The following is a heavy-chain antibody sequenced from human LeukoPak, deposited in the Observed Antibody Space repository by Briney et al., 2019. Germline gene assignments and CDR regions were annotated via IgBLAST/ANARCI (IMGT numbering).Heavy chain of an antibody. V-gene: IGHV4-34*01. CDR2: INHRGST. CDR3: ASGRQGGRWLQFVAFDI. Sequence: SETLSLTCAVYGGSFSGYYWSWIRQPPGKGLEWIGEINHRGSTNYNPSLKSRVTISVDTSENQFSLELSSVTAADTAVYYCASGRQGGRWLQFVAFDIWGQGTMVTVSS. CDR1: GGSFSGYY. J-gene: IGHJ3*02. D-gene: IGHD5-24*01.